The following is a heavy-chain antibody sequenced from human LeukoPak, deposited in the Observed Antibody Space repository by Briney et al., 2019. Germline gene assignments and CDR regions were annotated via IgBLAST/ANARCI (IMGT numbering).Heavy chain of an antibody. Sequence: SSVKVSCKASGYTFTGYYMHWVRQAPGQGLEWMGWINPNSGGTNYAQKFQGRVTMTRDTSISTAYMELSRLRSDDTAVYYCARVDPVVVQVDYWGQGTLVTVSS. CDR1: GYTFTGYY. D-gene: IGHD3-22*01. CDR3: ARVDPVVVQVDY. J-gene: IGHJ4*02. V-gene: IGHV1-2*02. CDR2: INPNSGGT.